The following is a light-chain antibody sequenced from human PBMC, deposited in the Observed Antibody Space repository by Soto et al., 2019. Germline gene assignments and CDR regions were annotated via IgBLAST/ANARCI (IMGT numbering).Light chain of an antibody. J-gene: IGKJ5*01. V-gene: IGKV3-11*01. CDR1: QSISIS. CDR2: DVF. Sequence: EIVLTQSPATLSFSPGERATLSCRASQSISISLAWYQQKPGQAPRLLLSDVFNRATGIPARFSGSGSGTDFTLTISTLEPEDFAVAYCQQRSNWPPEITFGQGTRLDIK. CDR3: QQRSNWPPEIT.